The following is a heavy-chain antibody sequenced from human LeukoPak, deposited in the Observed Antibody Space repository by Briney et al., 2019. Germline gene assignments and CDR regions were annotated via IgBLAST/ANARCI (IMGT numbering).Heavy chain of an antibody. CDR2: IYPGDSDT. CDR3: ARHTNYYGSGSYYNPSWFDP. Sequence: GESLKISCQASGYSFMTYWIGWVRQMPGKGLEWMAIIYPGDSDTKYSPSFQDQVTISADKSINTAYLHWRSLKASDTAMYYCARHTNYYGSGSYYNPSWFDPWGQGTLVTVSS. V-gene: IGHV5-51*01. D-gene: IGHD3-10*01. J-gene: IGHJ5*02. CDR1: GYSFMTYW.